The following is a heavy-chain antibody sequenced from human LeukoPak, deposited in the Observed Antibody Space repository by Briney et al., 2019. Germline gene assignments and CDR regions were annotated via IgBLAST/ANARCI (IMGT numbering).Heavy chain of an antibody. CDR1: GFTFSSYG. CDR3: AKGSQPYYYDSSGYYYPEYFQH. Sequence: GGSLRLSCAASGFTFSSYGLHWVRQAPGKGLEWVAVISYDGSNKYYADSVKGRFTISRDNSKNTLYLQMNSLRAEDTAVYYCAKGSQPYYYDSSGYYYPEYFQHWGQGTLVTVST. CDR2: ISYDGSNK. V-gene: IGHV3-30*18. D-gene: IGHD3-22*01. J-gene: IGHJ1*01.